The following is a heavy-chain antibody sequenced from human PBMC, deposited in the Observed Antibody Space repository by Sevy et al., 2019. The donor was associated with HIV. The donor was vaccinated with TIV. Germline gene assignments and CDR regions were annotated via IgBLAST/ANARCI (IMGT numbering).Heavy chain of an antibody. Sequence: SETLSLTCAVYGGSFSGYYWSWIRQPPGKGLEWIGEINHSGSTNYNPSLKSRVTISVDTSKNQFSLKLSSVTAADTAAYSCARGSQYCTTGVCYGYYYLDVWGKGTTVTVSS. D-gene: IGHD2-8*01. CDR2: INHSGST. V-gene: IGHV4-34*01. CDR1: GGSFSGYY. J-gene: IGHJ6*03. CDR3: ARGSQYCTTGVCYGYYYLDV.